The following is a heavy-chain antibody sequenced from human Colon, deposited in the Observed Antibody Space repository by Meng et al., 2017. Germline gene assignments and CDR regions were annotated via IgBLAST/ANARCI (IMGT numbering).Heavy chain of an antibody. V-gene: IGHV3-21*03. CDR3: TADFLYRYIAY. J-gene: IGHJ4*02. D-gene: IGHD3-16*02. Sequence: EVQLVESGGGLVKPGGALRLAFAASGFTFSSYAMNWVRQAPGKGLEWVSSISFSGSYIYYADSVRGRFTISRDDSKNTLYLQMNSLKTEDTAVYYCTADFLYRYIAYWGQGTLVTVSS. CDR2: ISFSGSYI. CDR1: GFTFSSYA.